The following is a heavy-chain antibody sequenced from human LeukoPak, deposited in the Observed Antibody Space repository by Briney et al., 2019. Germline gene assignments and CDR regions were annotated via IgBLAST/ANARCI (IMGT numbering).Heavy chain of an antibody. CDR3: AKTYYYDSSGRSGAFDI. J-gene: IGHJ3*02. CDR2: ISGSGGST. V-gene: IGHV3-23*01. CDR1: GFTFSSYA. D-gene: IGHD3-22*01. Sequence: GGSLRLSCAASGFTFSSYAMSWVRQAPGKGLEWVSAISGSGGSTYYADSVKGRFTISRDISKNTLYLQMNSLRAEDTAVYYCAKTYYYDSSGRSGAFDIWGQGTMVTVSS.